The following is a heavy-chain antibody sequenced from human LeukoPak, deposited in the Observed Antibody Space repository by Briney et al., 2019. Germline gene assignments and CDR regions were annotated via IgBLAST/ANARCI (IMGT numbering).Heavy chain of an antibody. CDR2: IYYSGST. D-gene: IGHD5-24*01. V-gene: IGHV4-59*07. CDR1: GGSFSGYY. Sequence: SDTLSLTCAVYGGSFSGYYWSWIRQPPGKGLEWIGYIYYSGSTNYNPSLKSRVTISVDTSKNQFSLKLSSVTAADTAVYYCARNARDGYNFHGMDVWGQRTTVTVSS. J-gene: IGHJ6*02. CDR3: ARNARDGYNFHGMDV.